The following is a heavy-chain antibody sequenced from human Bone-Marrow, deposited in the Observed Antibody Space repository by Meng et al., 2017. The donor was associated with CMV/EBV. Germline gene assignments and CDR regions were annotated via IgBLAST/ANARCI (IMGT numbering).Heavy chain of an antibody. CDR2: IIPVLGTA. Sequence: SVKVSCKASGYTFTGYYIHWVRQAPGQGLEWMGQIIPVLGTANYAQKFQGRLTITADKSTGTAYMELSRLRSDDTAVYYCARDLGIAVADYWGQGTLVTVSS. CDR3: ARDLGIAVADY. D-gene: IGHD6-19*01. J-gene: IGHJ4*02. CDR1: GYTFTGYY. V-gene: IGHV1-69*08.